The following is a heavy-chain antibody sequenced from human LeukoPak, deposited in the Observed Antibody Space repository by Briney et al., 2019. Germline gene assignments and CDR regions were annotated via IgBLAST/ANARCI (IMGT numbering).Heavy chain of an antibody. D-gene: IGHD3-10*01. V-gene: IGHV3-48*01. Sequence: PGGSLRLSCAASGFTFSSYSMNWVRQAPGKGLEWVSYISSSSSTIYYADSVKGRFTISRDNAKNSLYLQMNSLRAEDTAMYYCARDSGRQGWNYWGQGTLVTVSS. CDR2: ISSSSSTI. J-gene: IGHJ4*02. CDR3: ARDSGRQGWNY. CDR1: GFTFSSYS.